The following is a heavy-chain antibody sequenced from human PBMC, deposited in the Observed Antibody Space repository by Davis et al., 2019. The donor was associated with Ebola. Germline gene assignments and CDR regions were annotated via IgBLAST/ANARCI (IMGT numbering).Heavy chain of an antibody. V-gene: IGHV1-18*01. CDR2: ISAYNGNT. CDR1: GYTFNDND. J-gene: IGHJ4*02. Sequence: VSVKVSCKASGYTFNDNDIHWVRQATGQGLEWMGWISAYNGNTKYAQKLQGRVTMTTDTSTTTAYMELRSLRSDDTAVYYCARGSYTAMVDYWGQGTLVTVSS. D-gene: IGHD5-18*01. CDR3: ARGSYTAMVDY.